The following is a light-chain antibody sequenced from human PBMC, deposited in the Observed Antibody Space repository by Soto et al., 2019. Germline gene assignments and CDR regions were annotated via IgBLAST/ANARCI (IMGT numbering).Light chain of an antibody. CDR3: QQYYSTPLT. V-gene: IGKV4-1*01. J-gene: IGKJ4*01. CDR1: QSVSYSSNNRNH. CDR2: WAS. Sequence: DIVMTQSPDSLAVSLGERATINCKSSQSVSYSSNNRNHLAWYQRKPGQPPKLLIYWASTRESGVPERFSGSGSGTDFILTISSLQAEDVGVYYCQQYYSTPLTFGGGTKVEIK.